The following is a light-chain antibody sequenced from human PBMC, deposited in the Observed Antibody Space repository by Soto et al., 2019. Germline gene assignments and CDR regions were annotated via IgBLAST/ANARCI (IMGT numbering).Light chain of an antibody. CDR1: SSDVGSYNL. CDR3: CSYAVSGTYV. V-gene: IGLV2-23*01. J-gene: IGLJ1*01. Sequence: QSALTQPASVSGSPGQSITVSCTGTSSDVGSYNLVSWYQQHPGKAPKPMIYEATKRPSGVSHRFSGSKSGNTASLTISGLQAEDEADYFCCSYAVSGTYVFGTGTKLTVL. CDR2: EAT.